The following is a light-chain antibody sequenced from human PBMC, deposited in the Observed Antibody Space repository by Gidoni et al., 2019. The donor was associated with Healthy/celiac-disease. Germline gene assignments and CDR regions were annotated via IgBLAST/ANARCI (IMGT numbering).Light chain of an antibody. CDR1: SSDVGGYNY. J-gene: IGLJ2*01. V-gene: IGLV2-14*01. CDR2: DVS. Sequence: QSALTHPASVSGSPGPSITIPCTGTSSDVGGYNYVSWYQQHPGKAPKLMIYDVSNRPSGVSNRFAGSKSGNTASLTISGLQAEDEADYYCSSYTSSSTPVVFGGGTKLTVL. CDR3: SSYTSSSTPVV.